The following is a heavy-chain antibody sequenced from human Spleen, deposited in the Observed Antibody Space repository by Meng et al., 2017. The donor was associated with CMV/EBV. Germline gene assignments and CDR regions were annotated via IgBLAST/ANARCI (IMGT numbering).Heavy chain of an antibody. CDR2: INPENGAT. J-gene: IGHJ4*02. CDR3: ARDLGPLIAASAYYFDF. CDR1: GYTFTDYY. D-gene: IGHD6-13*01. Sequence: ASVKVSCKASGYTFTDYYLHWVRQAPGQGLEWMGWINPENGATDYPQRFQGRVTMTRDTSISTAYMELSSLRSDDTAIYHCARDLGPLIAASAYYFDFWGQGTLVTVSS. V-gene: IGHV1-2*02.